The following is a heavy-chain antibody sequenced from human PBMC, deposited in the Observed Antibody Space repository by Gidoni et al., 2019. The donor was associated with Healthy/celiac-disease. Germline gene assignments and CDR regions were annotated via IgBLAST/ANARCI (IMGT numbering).Heavy chain of an antibody. CDR1: GFTFSSYD. Sequence: EVQLVESGGGLVQPGGSLRLSCAASGFTFSSYDMHWVRQATGKGLEWVSAIGTAGDTYYPGSVKGRFTISRENAKNSLYLQMNSLRAGDTAVYYCARGAEYSGSNDAFDIWGQGTMVTVSS. D-gene: IGHD1-26*01. CDR2: IGTAGDT. CDR3: ARGAEYSGSNDAFDI. J-gene: IGHJ3*02. V-gene: IGHV3-13*04.